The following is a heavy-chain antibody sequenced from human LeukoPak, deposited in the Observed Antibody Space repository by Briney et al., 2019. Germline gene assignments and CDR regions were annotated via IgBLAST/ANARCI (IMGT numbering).Heavy chain of an antibody. Sequence: GSLRLSFAASGFSLSSKYMSWVRQPAGKGLEWVSVIYSGGTTFYADSVKGRFTISRDNSKNTLYLQMNSLRLDDTAVYYCTKLKGWYGDGYFDSWGPGTLVTVSS. CDR1: GFSLSSKY. D-gene: IGHD6-19*01. V-gene: IGHV3-53*01. CDR2: IYSGGTT. CDR3: TKLKGWYGDGYFDS. J-gene: IGHJ4*02.